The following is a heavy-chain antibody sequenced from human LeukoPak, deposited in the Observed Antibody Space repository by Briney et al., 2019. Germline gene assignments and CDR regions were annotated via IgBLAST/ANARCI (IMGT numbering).Heavy chain of an antibody. Sequence: PGGSLRLSCAASGFTFSSYSMNWVRQAPGKGLEWVSSISSSSSYIYYADSVKGRFTISRDNAKNSLYLQMNSLRAEDTAVYYCARVELDGDSEYFQHWGQGTLVTVSS. CDR2: ISSSSSYI. D-gene: IGHD4-17*01. CDR1: GFTFSSYS. V-gene: IGHV3-21*01. CDR3: ARVELDGDSEYFQH. J-gene: IGHJ1*01.